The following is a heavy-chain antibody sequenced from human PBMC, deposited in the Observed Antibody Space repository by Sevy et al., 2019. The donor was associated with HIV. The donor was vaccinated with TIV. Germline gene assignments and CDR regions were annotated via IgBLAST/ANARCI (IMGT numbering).Heavy chain of an antibody. D-gene: IGHD2-2*01. CDR2: ISSSGSTI. Sequence: GGSVRLSCAASGFTFSDYYMSWIRQAPGKGLEWVSYISSSGSTIYYADSVKGRFTISRDNAKNSLYLQMNSLRAEDTAVYYCASEKDIVVVPAAWGQGTLVTVSS. CDR1: GFTFSDYY. J-gene: IGHJ4*02. V-gene: IGHV3-11*04. CDR3: ASEKDIVVVPAA.